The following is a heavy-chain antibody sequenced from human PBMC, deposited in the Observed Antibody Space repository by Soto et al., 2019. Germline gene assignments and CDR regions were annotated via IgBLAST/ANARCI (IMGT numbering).Heavy chain of an antibody. Sequence: ASVKVSCKASGYTFTSYGISWVRQAPGQGLEWMGWISAYNGNTNYAQKLQGRVTMTTDTSTSTAYMELRSLRSDDTAVYYCARGLVPAAPPLLAFDIWGQGTMVTVSS. J-gene: IGHJ3*02. CDR3: ARGLVPAAPPLLAFDI. D-gene: IGHD2-2*01. V-gene: IGHV1-18*01. CDR1: GYTFTSYG. CDR2: ISAYNGNT.